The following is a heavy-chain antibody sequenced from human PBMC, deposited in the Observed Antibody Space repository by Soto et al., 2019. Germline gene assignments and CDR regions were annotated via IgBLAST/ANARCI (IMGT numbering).Heavy chain of an antibody. D-gene: IGHD2-15*01. CDR2: IKRDGSEK. CDR3: ARDNEFCSGGGRYDAFDI. Sequence: GGSLRLSCTASGFTFSTYWMNWLRQAPGKGLEWVANIKRDGSEKYYVDSVKGRFTVSRDNAKNSLYLQMNGLRAEDTAVYYCARDNEFCSGGGRYDAFDIWGQGTMVTVSS. CDR1: GFTFSTYW. V-gene: IGHV3-7*01. J-gene: IGHJ3*02.